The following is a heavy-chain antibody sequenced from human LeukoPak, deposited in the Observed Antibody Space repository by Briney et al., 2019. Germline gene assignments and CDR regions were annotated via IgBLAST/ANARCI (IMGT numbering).Heavy chain of an antibody. CDR2: ISSSGSTI. J-gene: IGHJ4*02. CDR1: GFTFSDYY. D-gene: IGHD3-10*01. V-gene: IGHV3-11*01. Sequence: PGGSLRLSCAASGFTFSDYYMSWIRQAPGKGLEWVSYISSSGSTIYYADSVKGRFTVSRDNAKNSLYLQMNSLRAADTAVYYCARDPPTNYYGSGSYRGAGLWGQGTLVTVSS. CDR3: ARDPPTNYYGSGSYRGAGL.